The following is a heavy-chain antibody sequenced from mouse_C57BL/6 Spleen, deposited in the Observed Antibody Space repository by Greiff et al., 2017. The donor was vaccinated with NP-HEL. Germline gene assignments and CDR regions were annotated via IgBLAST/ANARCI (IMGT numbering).Heavy chain of an antibody. CDR3: ARHGDYYGSSWWYFDV. CDR2: IWSDGST. V-gene: IGHV2-6-1*01. Sequence: VQGVESGPGLVAPSQSLSITCTVSGFSLTSYGVHWVRQPPGKGLEWLVVIWSDGSTTYNSALKSRLSISKDNSKSQVFLKMNNLQTDDTAMYYCARHGDYYGSSWWYFDVWGTGTTVTVSS. D-gene: IGHD1-1*01. CDR1: GFSLTSYG. J-gene: IGHJ1*03.